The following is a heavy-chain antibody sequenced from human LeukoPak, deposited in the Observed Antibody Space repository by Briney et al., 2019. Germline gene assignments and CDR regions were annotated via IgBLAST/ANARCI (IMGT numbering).Heavy chain of an antibody. CDR1: GFIFNTYT. J-gene: IGHJ3*02. V-gene: IGHV3-7*01. CDR3: AREALLYDAFDI. CDR2: IKQDGSEK. D-gene: IGHD2-15*01. Sequence: PGGSLRLSCAASGFIFNTYTMNWVRQAPGKGLEWVTNIKQDGSEKYYVDSVKGRFTISRDNAKNSLYLQMNSLRAEDTAVYYCAREALLYDAFDIWGQGTMVTVSS.